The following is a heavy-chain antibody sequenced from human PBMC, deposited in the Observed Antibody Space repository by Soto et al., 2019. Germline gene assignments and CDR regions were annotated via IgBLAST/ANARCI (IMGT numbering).Heavy chain of an antibody. Sequence: QVQLQESGPGLVKPSETLSLTCSVSGGSISSYYWSWIRQPPGKGLEWIGYIYYSGSTNYNPSLKSRVTISVDPSKNQFSLNLSSVTAADTAVYYCARVFSSSWHLDYWGQGTLVTVSS. CDR1: GGSISSYY. CDR3: ARVFSSSWHLDY. CDR2: IYYSGST. D-gene: IGHD6-13*01. V-gene: IGHV4-59*08. J-gene: IGHJ4*02.